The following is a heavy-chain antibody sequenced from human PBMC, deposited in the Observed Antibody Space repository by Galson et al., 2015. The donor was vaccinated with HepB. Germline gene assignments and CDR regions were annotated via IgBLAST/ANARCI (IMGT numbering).Heavy chain of an antibody. CDR3: ARGSSGGYRPNFDL. CDR1: GFTFSTYG. CDR2: ISYDGNNK. D-gene: IGHD5-18*01. V-gene: IGHV3-30*03. Sequence: LSCAASGFTFSTYGMNWVRQAPGKGLEWVTLISYDGNNKFYADSVKGRFTISRDNSKNTLYLQMNSLRAEDTAVYYCARGSSGGYRPNFDLWGQGTLVTVSS. J-gene: IGHJ5*02.